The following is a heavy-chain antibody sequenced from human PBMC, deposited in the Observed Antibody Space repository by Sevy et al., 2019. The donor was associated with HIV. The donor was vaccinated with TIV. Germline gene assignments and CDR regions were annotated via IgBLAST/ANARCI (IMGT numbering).Heavy chain of an antibody. J-gene: IGHJ6*02. V-gene: IGHV1-8*01. D-gene: IGHD2-2*01. Sequence: ASVKVSCKASGYTITTYDINWVRQATGQGLEWMGWMRANSGNTGYAQRFQGRITMTRDTATRTAYMELSSLRAEDTAGYYCASVLSTSYYHYYAMDVWGQGTAVTVSS. CDR3: ASVLSTSYYHYYAMDV. CDR1: GYTITTYD. CDR2: MRANSGNT.